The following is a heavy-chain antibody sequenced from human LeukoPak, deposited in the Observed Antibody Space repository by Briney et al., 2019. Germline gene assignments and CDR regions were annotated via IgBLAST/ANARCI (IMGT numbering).Heavy chain of an antibody. D-gene: IGHD2-15*01. CDR3: AKNLYCGGGSCYPSALGMDV. V-gene: IGHV3-33*06. CDR1: GFTFSSYG. Sequence: GGSLRLSCAASGFTFSSYGMHWVRQAPGKGLEWVAVIWYDGSNKYYADSVKGRFTISRDNSKNTLFLQMNSLRAEDTAVYYCAKNLYCGGGSCYPSALGMDVWGQGTTVTVSS. CDR2: IWYDGSNK. J-gene: IGHJ6*02.